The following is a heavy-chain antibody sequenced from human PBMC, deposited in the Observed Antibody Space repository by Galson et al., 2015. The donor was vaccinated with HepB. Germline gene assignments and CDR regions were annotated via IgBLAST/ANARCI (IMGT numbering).Heavy chain of an antibody. Sequence: SLRLSCAASEFTFSNAWMSWVRQAPGKGLEWVGRIRSKTDGGTTDYAAPVKGRFTISRDDSKNTLYLQMNSLKTEDTAVYYCSTHTWGYCSKGVCHALDYWGQGTLVTVSS. D-gene: IGHD2-8*01. CDR1: EFTFSNAW. CDR2: IRSKTDGGTT. CDR3: STHTWGYCSKGVCHALDY. V-gene: IGHV3-15*01. J-gene: IGHJ4*02.